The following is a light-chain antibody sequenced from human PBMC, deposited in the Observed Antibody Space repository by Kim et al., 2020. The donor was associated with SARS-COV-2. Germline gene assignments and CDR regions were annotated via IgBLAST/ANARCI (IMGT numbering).Light chain of an antibody. CDR3: ATWDVTLNGWV. J-gene: IGLJ3*02. CDR2: KDN. CDR1: SANGGRHF. V-gene: IGLV1-44*01. Sequence: GQRVTISFSGGSANGGRHFGNWYRQLPGPAPKVFIYKDNQRPSGVPDRFSGSRSGTSASLAISGLQSEDEADYYYATWDVTLNGWVFGGGTQLTVL.